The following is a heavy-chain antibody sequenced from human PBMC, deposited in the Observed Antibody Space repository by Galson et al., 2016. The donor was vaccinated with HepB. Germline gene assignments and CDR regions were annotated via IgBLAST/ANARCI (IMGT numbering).Heavy chain of an antibody. Sequence: LSLTCTVSGGSISSTSYYWGWIRQPPGKGLEWIGSIYYSGSTYYNPSLKSRVTISVDTSKNQFSLKLSSVTAADTAVYYCARDILGYSSSYPPWYFVYWGQGTLVTVSS. J-gene: IGHJ4*02. V-gene: IGHV4-39*07. CDR1: GGSISSTSYY. CDR2: IYYSGST. D-gene: IGHD6-6*01. CDR3: ARDILGYSSSYPPWYFVY.